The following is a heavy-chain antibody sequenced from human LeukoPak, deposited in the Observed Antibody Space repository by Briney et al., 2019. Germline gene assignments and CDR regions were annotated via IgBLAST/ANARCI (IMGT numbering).Heavy chain of an antibody. Sequence: GGSLRLSCAASGFTVSSNYMSWVRQAPGKGLEWVSIIYSGGSTFYADSVKGRFTISRDNSRNTLYLQMNSLRGEDTAVYYCAKNIGGLDYWGQGTLVTVSS. CDR2: IYSGGST. CDR1: GFTVSSNY. V-gene: IGHV3-53*01. D-gene: IGHD3-10*01. J-gene: IGHJ4*02. CDR3: AKNIGGLDY.